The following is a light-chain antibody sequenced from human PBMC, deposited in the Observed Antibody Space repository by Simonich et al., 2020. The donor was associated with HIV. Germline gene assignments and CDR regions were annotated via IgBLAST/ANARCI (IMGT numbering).Light chain of an antibody. CDR3: QQANSFPFT. CDR2: TAS. V-gene: IGKV1-12*01. CDR1: QGISSG. J-gene: IGKJ3*01. Sequence: DIQMTQSPSSVSASVGDRVTITCRASQGISSGLAWYQQKPVKAPKLLIYTASTLQSGVPSRFSGSGSGTDFTLTISSLQPEDFATYYCQQANSFPFTFGPGTKVDIK.